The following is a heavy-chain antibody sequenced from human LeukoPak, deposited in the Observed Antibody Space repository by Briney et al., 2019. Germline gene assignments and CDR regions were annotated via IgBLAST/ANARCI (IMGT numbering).Heavy chain of an antibody. D-gene: IGHD3-16*01. CDR1: GFTFSSYS. CDR3: ARFGRWESDY. CDR2: ISSSGSTI. V-gene: IGHV3-48*04. J-gene: IGHJ4*02. Sequence: GGSLRLSCAASGFTFSSYSMNWVRQAPGKGLEWVSYISSSGSTIYYADSVKGRFTISRDNAKNSLYLQMNSLRAEDTAVYYCARFGRWESDYWGQGTLVTVSS.